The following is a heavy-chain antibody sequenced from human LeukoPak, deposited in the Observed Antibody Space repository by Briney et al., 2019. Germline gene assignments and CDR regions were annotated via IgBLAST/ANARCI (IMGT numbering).Heavy chain of an antibody. J-gene: IGHJ4*02. V-gene: IGHV3-64*04. Sequence: PGGSLRLSCSTSGFTFSNHFMHWVRQAPGKGLEYVSSIGPNGASTLYADSVKGRFTISRDNAKNSLYLQMNSLRAEDTAVYYCARQEGSYDSADFDYWGQGTLVAVSS. CDR3: ARQEGSYDSADFDY. CDR1: GFTFSNHF. CDR2: IGPNGAST. D-gene: IGHD3-22*01.